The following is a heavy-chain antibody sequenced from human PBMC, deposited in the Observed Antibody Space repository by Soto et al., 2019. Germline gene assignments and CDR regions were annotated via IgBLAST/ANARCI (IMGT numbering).Heavy chain of an antibody. CDR2: IYPGDSDT. V-gene: IGHV5-51*01. CDR3: ARRRLELRYNWFDP. J-gene: IGHJ5*02. D-gene: IGHD1-7*01. Sequence: GVFMRVSCKGAGYSFISYWVGWVRQMHGKGLGWMGIIYPGDSDTRYSPSFQGQVTISADKSISTAYLQWSSLKASDTAMYYCARRRLELRYNWFDPWGQGTLVTVSS. CDR1: GYSFISYW.